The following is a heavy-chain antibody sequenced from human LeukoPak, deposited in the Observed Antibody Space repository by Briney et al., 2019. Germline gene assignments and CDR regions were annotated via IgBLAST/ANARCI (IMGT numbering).Heavy chain of an antibody. V-gene: IGHV4-39*01. D-gene: IGHD2-2*02. CDR1: GGSISSSSYY. CDR2: IYYSGST. J-gene: IGHJ6*02. Sequence: SETLSLTCTVSGGSISSSSYYWGWIRQPPGKGLEWIGSIYYSGSTYYNPSLKSRVTISVDTSKNQFSLKLSSVTAADTAVYYCARVPAAIVYYYYGMDVWGQGTTVTVSS. CDR3: ARVPAAIVYYYYGMDV.